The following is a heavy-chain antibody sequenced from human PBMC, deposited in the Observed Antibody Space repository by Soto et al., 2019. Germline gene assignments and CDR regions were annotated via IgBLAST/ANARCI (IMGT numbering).Heavy chain of an antibody. CDR2: VYHTGDT. J-gene: IGHJ5*02. CDR3: AREIVTAGGNNYFDP. Sequence: QVQLQESGPRLVKPSESLSLTCGVSGGTVASSHWWSWVRQSPGRGLEWIGNVYHTGDTNFNPSLQSRVTFSVDKSNNQFSLRLTSVTAADTAVYFWAREIVTAGGNNYFDPGGPGTLFTVSS. V-gene: IGHV4-4*02. D-gene: IGHD2-21*02. CDR1: GGTVASSHW.